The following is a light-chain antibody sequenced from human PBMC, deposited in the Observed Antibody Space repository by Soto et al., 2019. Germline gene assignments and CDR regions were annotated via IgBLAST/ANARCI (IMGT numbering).Light chain of an antibody. V-gene: IGKV3D-20*02. Sequence: EIVLTQSPGTLSLSPGERATLSCRASQSVSSSYLAWYQQKPGQAPRLLIYDASNRATGIPARFSGSGSGTDFTLTISSLEPEDFAVYYCQQRSNWLTFGQGTRLEI. CDR1: QSVSSSY. J-gene: IGKJ5*01. CDR3: QQRSNWLT. CDR2: DAS.